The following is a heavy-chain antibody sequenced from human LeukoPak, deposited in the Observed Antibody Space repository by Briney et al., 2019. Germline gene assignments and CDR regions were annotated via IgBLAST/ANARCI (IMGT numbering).Heavy chain of an antibody. CDR3: ARDGSGSYYRVGYENY. Sequence: GASVKVSCKASGYTFTSYALNWVRQAPGQGLEWMGWINTNTGNPTYAQGFTGRFVFSLDTSVSTAYLQISSLKSEDTAVYYCARDGSGSYYRVGYENYWGQGTLVTVSS. CDR1: GYTFTSYA. V-gene: IGHV7-4-1*02. D-gene: IGHD1-26*01. CDR2: INTNTGNP. J-gene: IGHJ4*02.